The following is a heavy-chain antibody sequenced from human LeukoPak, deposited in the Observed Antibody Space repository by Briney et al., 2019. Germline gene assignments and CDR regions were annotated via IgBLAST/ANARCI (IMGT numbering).Heavy chain of an antibody. Sequence: SETLSLTCTVSGGSISSYYWSWIRQPAGKGLEWIGRIYTSGSTNYNPSLKSRVTMSVDTSKNQFSLKLSSVTAADTAVYYCARSPIAAAGTYFQHWGQGTLVTVSS. V-gene: IGHV4-4*07. CDR2: IYTSGST. D-gene: IGHD6-13*01. CDR3: ARSPIAAAGTYFQH. CDR1: GGSISSYY. J-gene: IGHJ1*01.